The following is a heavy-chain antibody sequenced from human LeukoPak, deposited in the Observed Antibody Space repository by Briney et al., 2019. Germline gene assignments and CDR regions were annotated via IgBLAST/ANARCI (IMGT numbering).Heavy chain of an antibody. J-gene: IGHJ4*02. CDR2: IKSDGSRT. V-gene: IGHV3-74*01. CDR3: ARVVGAARAKGLVDY. D-gene: IGHD6-6*01. CDR1: GFTFSNYW. Sequence: GGSLRLSCAASGFTFSNYWMHWVRQAPGKGLVWVSRIKSDGSRTDYADSVKGRFTISRDNAKNSLYLQMNSLRAEDTAVYYCARVVGAARAKGLVDYWGQGTLVTVSS.